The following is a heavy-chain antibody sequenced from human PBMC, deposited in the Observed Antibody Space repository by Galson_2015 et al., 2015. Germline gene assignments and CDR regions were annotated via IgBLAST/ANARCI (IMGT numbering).Heavy chain of an antibody. J-gene: IGHJ4*02. Sequence: SLRLSCAASGFTFSSYAMSWVRQAPGKGLEWVSGIIGTGGRTYYADPVKGRFTISRDNSKNTLYLQMNSLRAEDTAVYYCAKVVAATAGLHDFWGQGTLVTVSS. CDR1: GFTFSSYA. V-gene: IGHV3-23*01. CDR3: AKVVAATAGLHDF. CDR2: IIGTGGRT. D-gene: IGHD2-15*01.